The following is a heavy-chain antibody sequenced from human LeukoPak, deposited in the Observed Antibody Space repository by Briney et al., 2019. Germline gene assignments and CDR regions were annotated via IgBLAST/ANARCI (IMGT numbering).Heavy chain of an antibody. CDR1: GGSFSGYY. D-gene: IGHD6-13*01. CDR2: VNHSGST. CDR3: ARASIRRNSSSPPQRNYYMDV. J-gene: IGHJ6*03. V-gene: IGHV4-34*01. Sequence: KPSETLSLTCAVYGGSFSGYYWSWIRQPPGKGLEWIGEVNHSGSTNYNPSLKSRVTISVDTSKNQFSLKLSSVTAADTAVYYCARASIRRNSSSPPQRNYYMDVWGKGTTVTVSS.